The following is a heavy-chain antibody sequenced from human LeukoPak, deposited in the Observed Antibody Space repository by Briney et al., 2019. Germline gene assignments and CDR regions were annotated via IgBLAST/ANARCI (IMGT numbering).Heavy chain of an antibody. D-gene: IGHD2-2*01. V-gene: IGHV4-39*07. CDR3: ARDQEAYCSSTSCYEYYYYMDV. Sequence: PSETLSLTCTVSGGSISSTNYYWGWIRQPPGKGLEWVGSFFFPGNTFYNPSLKSRVTISVDTSKNQFSLKVRSVTAADTAVYYCARDQEAYCSSTSCYEYYYYMDVWGKGTTVTISS. J-gene: IGHJ6*03. CDR2: FFFPGNT. CDR1: GGSISSTNYY.